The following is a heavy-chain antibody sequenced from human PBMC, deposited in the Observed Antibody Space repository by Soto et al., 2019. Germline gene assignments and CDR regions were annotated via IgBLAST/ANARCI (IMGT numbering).Heavy chain of an antibody. V-gene: IGHV4-34*01. CDR1: GGSFSDYI. Sequence: SETLSLTCDVYGGSFSDYIWTWIRQTPGKGLQWIGQINHSGSANYNPSLKSRVTISVHTSRNQFSLKLSSVTAADTAVYYCARDWALLKCDISWFDPWGQGTLVTVSS. CDR2: INHSGSA. J-gene: IGHJ5*02. D-gene: IGHD3-9*01. CDR3: ARDWALLKCDISWFDP.